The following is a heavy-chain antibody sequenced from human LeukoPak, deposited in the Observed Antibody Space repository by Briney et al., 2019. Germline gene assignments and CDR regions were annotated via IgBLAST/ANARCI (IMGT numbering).Heavy chain of an antibody. D-gene: IGHD3-3*01. CDR2: INSDGSST. CDR1: GFTFSSNA. J-gene: IGHJ6*02. V-gene: IGHV3-74*01. CDR3: AKRSGSAYYYGMDV. Sequence: GGSLRLSCAASGFTFSSNAMNWVRQAPGKGLEWVSRINSDGSSTSYADSVKGRFTISRDNAKNTLYLQMNSLGAEDTAVYYCAKRSGSAYYYGMDVWGQGTTVTVSS.